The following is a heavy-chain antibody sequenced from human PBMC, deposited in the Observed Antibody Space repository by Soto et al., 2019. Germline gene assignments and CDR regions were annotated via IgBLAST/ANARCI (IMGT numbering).Heavy chain of an antibody. J-gene: IGHJ6*02. Sequence: SLQVSCKASGGTFSSYAISWVRQAPGQGLEWMGGIIPSFGTANYAQKFQGRVTITADESTSTAYMELSSLRSEDTAVYYCARRRSGELNYYGMDVWGQGTTVTVPS. D-gene: IGHD1-1*01. V-gene: IGHV1-69*13. CDR1: GGTFSSYA. CDR3: ARRRSGELNYYGMDV. CDR2: IIPSFGTA.